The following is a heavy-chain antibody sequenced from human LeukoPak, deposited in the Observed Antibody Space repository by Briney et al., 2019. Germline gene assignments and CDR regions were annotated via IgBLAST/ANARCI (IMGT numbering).Heavy chain of an antibody. D-gene: IGHD3-10*01. CDR1: GGSISRSNW. V-gene: IGHV4-4*02. Sequence: SGTLSLTCAVSGGSISRSNWWSWVRQPPGKGLEWIGEIYHSGSTNYNPSLKSRVTISVDKSKNQFSLKLSSVTAADTAVYYCARDTYYYGSGSYRLDYWGQGTLVTVSS. CDR2: IYHSGST. J-gene: IGHJ4*02. CDR3: ARDTYYYGSGSYRLDY.